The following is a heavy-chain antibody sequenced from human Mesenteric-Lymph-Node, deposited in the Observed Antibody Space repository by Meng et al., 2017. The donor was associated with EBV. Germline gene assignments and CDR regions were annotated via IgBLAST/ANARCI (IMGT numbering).Heavy chain of an antibody. CDR3: ATVGDYGDYVGLDN. D-gene: IGHD4-17*01. V-gene: IGHV4-4*02. CDR1: GGSISSTKW. Sequence: RLQESCPGLAQPSGPLSLTCAASGGSISSTKWWGWVRQTPGKGLEWIGEIFHTGSTNYNPSLKSRLTMSVDKSKNPLSLKLTSVTAADTAVYYCATVGDYGDYVGLDNWGQGTLVTVSS. CDR2: IFHTGST. J-gene: IGHJ4*02.